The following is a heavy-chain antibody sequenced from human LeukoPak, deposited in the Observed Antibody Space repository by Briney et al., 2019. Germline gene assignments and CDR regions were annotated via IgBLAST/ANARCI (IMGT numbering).Heavy chain of an antibody. CDR3: AGAILTGYYGPWGY. V-gene: IGHV4-61*01. Sequence: PSETLSLTCTVSGGSVSSDNYHWSWIRQPPGKGLEWIGYIYYSGSTNYNPSLQSRVTISVDTSKSQFSLKLSSVTAADTAVYYCAGAILTGYYGPWGYWGQGTLVTVSS. CDR1: GGSVSSDNYH. J-gene: IGHJ4*02. D-gene: IGHD3-9*01. CDR2: IYYSGST.